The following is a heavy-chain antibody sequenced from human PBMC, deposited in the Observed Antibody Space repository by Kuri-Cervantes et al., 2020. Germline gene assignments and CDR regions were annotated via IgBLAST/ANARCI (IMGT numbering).Heavy chain of an antibody. CDR1: GASVSSSSFY. CDR3: AREISSWSSQTLNWFDP. J-gene: IGHJ5*02. Sequence: SETLSLTCSVSGASVSSSSFYWSWIRQPPGKGLEWIGYIYYTGNGKYNPSLKSRVTISIDKSKNQLPLKLSSVTAADTAVYYCAREISSWSSQTLNWFDPWGQGTLVTVSS. V-gene: IGHV4-61*01. CDR2: IYYTGNG. D-gene: IGHD6-13*01.